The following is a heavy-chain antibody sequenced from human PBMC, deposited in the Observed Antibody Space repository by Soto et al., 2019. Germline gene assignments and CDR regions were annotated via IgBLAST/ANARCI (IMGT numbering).Heavy chain of an antibody. J-gene: IGHJ4*02. CDR2: IYYSGST. Sequence: QVQLQESGPGLVKPSQTLSLTCTVSGGSISSGGYYWSWIRQHPGKGLEWIGYIYYSGSTYYNPSLKSRVTISVDTSKNQFSLKLSSVTAADTAVYYCARDRIVVVPAAAQRSSITMVRGDFDYWGQGTLVTVSS. CDR1: GGSISSGGYY. V-gene: IGHV4-31*03. CDR3: ARDRIVVVPAAAQRSSITMVRGDFDY. D-gene: IGHD3-10*01.